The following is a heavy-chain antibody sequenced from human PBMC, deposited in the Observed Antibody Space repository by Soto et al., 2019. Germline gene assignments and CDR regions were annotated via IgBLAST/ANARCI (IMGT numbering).Heavy chain of an antibody. Sequence: SETLSLTCKVSGTSVRHFYWSWIRQSAGKGLEWIGRIYSTGTTNFNPSLKSRLTMSMDMSKNQVSLNLTSVTAADTAVYYCVRDRADFSSTYYHYFSVWGRGTLVTAPQ. J-gene: IGHJ2*01. D-gene: IGHD6-13*01. CDR2: IYSTGTT. CDR1: GTSVRHFY. CDR3: VRDRADFSSTYYHYFSV. V-gene: IGHV4-4*07.